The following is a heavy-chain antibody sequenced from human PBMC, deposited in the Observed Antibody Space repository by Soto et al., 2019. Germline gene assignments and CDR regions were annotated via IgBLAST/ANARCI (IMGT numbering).Heavy chain of an antibody. D-gene: IGHD2-2*02. CDR1: GGSVSSDTHY. Sequence: PSETLSLTCTVSGGSVSSDTHYWSWIRQPPGKRLELIGFIYSSGSTNYNPSLKSRVTMSVDTYKNQFSLKLRSVIVADTAVYHCARFVRSCSGTTCYTRAYXWGQGTTFTVS. CDR3: ARFVRSCSGTTCYTRAYX. J-gene: IGHJ6*02. CDR2: IYSSGST. V-gene: IGHV4-61*01.